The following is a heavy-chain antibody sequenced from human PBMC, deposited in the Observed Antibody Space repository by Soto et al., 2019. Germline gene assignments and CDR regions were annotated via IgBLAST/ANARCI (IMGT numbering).Heavy chain of an antibody. CDR2: IYYSGST. D-gene: IGHD6-6*01. Sequence: SETLSLTCTVSGGSISSSSYYWGWIRQPPGKGLEWIGSIYYSGSTYYNPSHKSRVTISVDTSKNQFSLKLSSVTAADTAVYYCARHIGYSSSYFDYWGQGTLVTVSS. V-gene: IGHV4-39*01. CDR1: GGSISSSSYY. J-gene: IGHJ4*02. CDR3: ARHIGYSSSYFDY.